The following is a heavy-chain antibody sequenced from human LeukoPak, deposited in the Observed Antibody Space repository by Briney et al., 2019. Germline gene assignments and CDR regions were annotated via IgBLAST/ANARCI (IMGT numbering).Heavy chain of an antibody. J-gene: IGHJ4*02. CDR3: ARDRVGSGWPRPWYFEF. CDR1: GYTFTGCY. V-gene: IGHV1-2*02. CDR2: INPNTGAT. D-gene: IGHD6-19*01. Sequence: ASVKVSCKPSGYTFTGCYLHWVRQAPGQGLEWMGWINPNTGATIYAEKFQGRVNMTRDTSIDTAYMEMRSLRSDDTAVYYCARDRVGSGWPRPWYFEFWGQGTLITVSS.